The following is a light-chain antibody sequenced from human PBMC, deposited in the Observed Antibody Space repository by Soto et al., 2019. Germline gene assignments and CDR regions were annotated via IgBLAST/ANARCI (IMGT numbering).Light chain of an antibody. CDR3: QQSYSTPLT. CDR2: AAS. J-gene: IGKJ4*01. CDR1: QTISTY. Sequence: DLQMTQSPSSLSASVGERVTITCRASQTISTYLNWYQQQPGKAPKLLIYAASSLQSGVPSRFSGSGSGTDFALTISSLQPEDFATYYCQQSYSTPLTFGGGTKVEIK. V-gene: IGKV1-39*01.